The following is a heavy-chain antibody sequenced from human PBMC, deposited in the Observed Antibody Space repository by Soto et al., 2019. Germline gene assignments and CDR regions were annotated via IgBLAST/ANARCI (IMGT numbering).Heavy chain of an antibody. CDR1: GGSISSSNL. V-gene: IGHV4-4*02. J-gene: IGHJ3*02. CDR2: IYHSGST. D-gene: IGHD2-15*01. CDR3: ARIPSRGTFSDCSGGSCYVRDAFDI. Sequence: SLTCAVSGGSISSSNLWSWVRQPPGKGLEWIGEIYHSGSTNYNPSLKSRVTISVDKSKNQFSLKLSSVTAADTAVYYCARIPSRGTFSDCSGGSCYVRDAFDIWGQGTMVTVSS.